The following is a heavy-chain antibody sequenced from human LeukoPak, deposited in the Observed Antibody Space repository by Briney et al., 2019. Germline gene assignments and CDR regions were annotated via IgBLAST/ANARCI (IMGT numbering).Heavy chain of an antibody. J-gene: IGHJ4*02. CDR1: GLTFSSYA. V-gene: IGHV3-23*01. CDR2: ISGSGDTT. D-gene: IGHD3-22*01. Sequence: GGSLRLSCAVSGLTFSSYAMTWVRQAPGKGLEWVSVISGSGDTTYYADSVKGRFTISRDNSKNTLYLQMNSLRAEDTAVYYCAKAPPDYYDSSGYDYWGQGTLITVSS. CDR3: AKAPPDYYDSSGYDY.